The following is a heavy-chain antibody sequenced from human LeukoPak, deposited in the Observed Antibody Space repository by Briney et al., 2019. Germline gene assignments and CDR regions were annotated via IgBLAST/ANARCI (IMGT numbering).Heavy chain of an antibody. Sequence: SETLSLTCTVSGGSISSYYWSWIRQPPGKGLEWIGYIYYSGSTNYNPSLKSRVTISVDTSKNQFSLKLSSVTAADTAVYYCARRTYYYDSSGYTSYWYFDLWGRGTLVTVSS. J-gene: IGHJ2*01. CDR1: GGSISSYY. CDR2: IYYSGST. V-gene: IGHV4-59*01. CDR3: ARRTYYYDSSGYTSYWYFDL. D-gene: IGHD3-22*01.